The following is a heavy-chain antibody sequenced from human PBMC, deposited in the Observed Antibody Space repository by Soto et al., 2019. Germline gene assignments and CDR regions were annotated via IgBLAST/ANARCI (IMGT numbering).Heavy chain of an antibody. Sequence: ASVKVSCKASGGTFSSYAISWVRQAPGQGLEWMGGIIPIFGTANYAQKFQGRVTITADKSTSTAYMELSSLRSEDTAVYYCARFVDYYDSSGYPSPLDYWGQGTLVTVSS. J-gene: IGHJ4*02. D-gene: IGHD3-22*01. CDR2: IIPIFGTA. V-gene: IGHV1-69*06. CDR1: GGTFSSYA. CDR3: ARFVDYYDSSGYPSPLDY.